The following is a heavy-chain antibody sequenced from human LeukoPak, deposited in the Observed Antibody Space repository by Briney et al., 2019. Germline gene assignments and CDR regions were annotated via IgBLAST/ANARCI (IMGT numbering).Heavy chain of an antibody. Sequence: GGSLRLSCAASGFTFSSYAMHWVRQAPGKGLEWVAVISYDGSNKYYADSVKGRFTISRDNSKNTLYLQMNSLRAEDTAVYYCARDLEGYSGYDSVCWGQGTLVTVSS. D-gene: IGHD5-12*01. V-gene: IGHV3-30*04. CDR3: ARDLEGYSGYDSVC. CDR2: ISYDGSNK. J-gene: IGHJ4*02. CDR1: GFTFSSYA.